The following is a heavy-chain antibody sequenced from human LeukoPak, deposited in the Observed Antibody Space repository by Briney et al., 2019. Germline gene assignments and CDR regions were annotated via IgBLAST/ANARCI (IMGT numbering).Heavy chain of an antibody. CDR1: GFTFSSYS. J-gene: IGHJ4*02. CDR2: ISTSSNYI. V-gene: IGHV3-21*01. D-gene: IGHD3-10*01. CDR3: ASGAGSGSYYNHDY. Sequence: PGGSLRLSCAASGFTFSSYSMNWVRQAPGKGLEWVSSISTSSNYIYYADSVKGRFTISRDNAKNSLYLQMNSLRAEDTAVYYCASGAGSGSYYNHDYWGQGTLVTVSS.